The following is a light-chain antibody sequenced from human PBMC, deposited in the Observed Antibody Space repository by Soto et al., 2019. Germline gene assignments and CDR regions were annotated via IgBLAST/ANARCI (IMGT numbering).Light chain of an antibody. CDR2: WAS. CDR1: QSVLYSSNNKNY. Sequence: DIVMTQSPDSLAVSLGERATINCKSSQSVLYSSNNKNYLAWYQQKPGQPPKLLIYWASTRESGVPDRFSGSGSGTDFTLTISSLQAEYVAVYYCQQYYSTPRTFGGGTKVEIK. CDR3: QQYYSTPRT. J-gene: IGKJ4*01. V-gene: IGKV4-1*01.